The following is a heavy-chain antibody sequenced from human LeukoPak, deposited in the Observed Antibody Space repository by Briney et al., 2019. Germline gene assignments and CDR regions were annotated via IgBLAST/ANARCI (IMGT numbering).Heavy chain of an antibody. CDR1: GGSFSGYY. CDR3: ARLWQS. V-gene: IGHV4-34*01. Sequence: ASETLSLTCAVYGGSFSGYYWTWIRQPPGKGLEWIGEIHHSGSTNYNPSLKSRVTISVDTSKNQFSLKLSSVTAADTAVYYCARLWQSWGQGTLVTVSS. J-gene: IGHJ5*02. CDR2: IHHSGST. D-gene: IGHD3-10*01.